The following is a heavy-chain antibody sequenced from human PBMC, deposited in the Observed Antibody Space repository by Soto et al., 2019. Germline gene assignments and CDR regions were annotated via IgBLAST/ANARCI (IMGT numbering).Heavy chain of an antibody. CDR3: AKDGGYEVYFDL. Sequence: EVQLLESGGHLVQPGGSLRLSCAASGFAFGNYALNWVRQAPGKGLEWVSAISATGGSTYYADSVKGRFSISRDNSKKTLYLEMNSLGAEDTAVYYCAKDGGYEVYFDLWGQGTLVTVSS. D-gene: IGHD5-12*01. V-gene: IGHV3-23*01. CDR2: ISATGGST. J-gene: IGHJ4*02. CDR1: GFAFGNYA.